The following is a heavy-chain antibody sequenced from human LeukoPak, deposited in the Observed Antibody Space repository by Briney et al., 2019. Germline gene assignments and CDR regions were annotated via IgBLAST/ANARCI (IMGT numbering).Heavy chain of an antibody. CDR3: ARDPLRPDVYYYYMDV. CDR2: IYYSGNT. V-gene: IGHV4-59*12. J-gene: IGHJ6*03. CDR1: GGSISSYY. Sequence: SETLSLTCTVSGGSISSYYWSWIRQPPGKGLEWIGYIYYSGNTNYNPSLKSRVTISVDTSKNQFSLTLNSVTAADTAVYYCARDPLRPDVYYYYMDVWGKGTTVTVSS.